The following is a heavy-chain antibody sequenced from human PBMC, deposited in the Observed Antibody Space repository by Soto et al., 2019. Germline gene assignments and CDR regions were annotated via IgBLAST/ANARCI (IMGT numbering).Heavy chain of an antibody. CDR2: ISASGGST. J-gene: IGHJ4*02. CDR3: AKIRVPGTVSGNQWFDY. Sequence: GGSLRLSCAASGFTFSSYAMSWVRQAPGKGLEWVSVISASGGSTFYADSVKGRFTISRDNSKNTLYLQMIRLRAEDTAVYYCAKIRVPGTVSGNQWFDYWGQGTLVTVSS. V-gene: IGHV3-23*01. D-gene: IGHD2-8*02. CDR1: GFTFSSYA.